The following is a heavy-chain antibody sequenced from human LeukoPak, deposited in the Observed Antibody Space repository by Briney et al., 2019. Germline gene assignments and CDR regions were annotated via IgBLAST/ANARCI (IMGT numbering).Heavy chain of an antibody. Sequence: GGSLRLSCAASGFTFSNYWMSWVRQAPGKGLEWVANIKQDGSEKYYVDSVKGRFTISRDNAMNSLYLQMNSLRAEDTAVYYCARIAVAGTFFDYWGQGTLVTVSS. CDR1: GFTFSNYW. J-gene: IGHJ4*02. CDR2: IKQDGSEK. D-gene: IGHD6-19*01. CDR3: ARIAVAGTFFDY. V-gene: IGHV3-7*01.